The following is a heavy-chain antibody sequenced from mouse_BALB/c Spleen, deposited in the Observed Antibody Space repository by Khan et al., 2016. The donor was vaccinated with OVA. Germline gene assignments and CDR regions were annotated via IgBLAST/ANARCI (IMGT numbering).Heavy chain of an antibody. Sequence: VELQQSGAELMKPGASVKISCKATGYTFSSYWIEWVKQRPGHGLEWIGEILPGSGNTNCTENFKGKATFTADTSSNTAYMQLSSPTSEDSAVYYCVRYGNHWYFDVWGAGTTVTVSS. CDR2: ILPGSGNT. CDR3: VRYGNHWYFDV. V-gene: IGHV1-9*01. D-gene: IGHD2-1*01. J-gene: IGHJ1*01. CDR1: GYTFSSYW.